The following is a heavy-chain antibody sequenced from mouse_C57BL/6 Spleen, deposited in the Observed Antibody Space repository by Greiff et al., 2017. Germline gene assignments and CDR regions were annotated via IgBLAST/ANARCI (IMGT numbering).Heavy chain of an antibody. CDR1: GYFITRGYY. CDR3: ARESPYYCSNDY. CDR2: ISYDGRN. V-gene: IGHV3-6*01. Sequence: ESGPGLVKPSQSLSLTCSVTGYFITRGYYWNWIRQFPGNKLEWMGYISYDGRNNYYQSPKNRISITRDTSTNQFFLKLNTVTTEDTATYYCARESPYYCSNDYWGHGTTLTVSS. D-gene: IGHD1-1*01. J-gene: IGHJ2*01.